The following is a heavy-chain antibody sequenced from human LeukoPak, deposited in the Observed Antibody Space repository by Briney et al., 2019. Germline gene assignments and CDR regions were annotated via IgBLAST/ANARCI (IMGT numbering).Heavy chain of an antibody. CDR1: GYTFTGYY. Sequence: ASVKVSCKASGYTFTGYYMHWVRQAPGQGLEWKGWINPNSDGTNYAQKFQGRVTMTRDTSTSTTYMEVSRLRSDDTAVYYCARDRDGMDVWGQGTTVTVSS. D-gene: IGHD3-10*01. CDR2: INPNSDGT. V-gene: IGHV1-2*02. J-gene: IGHJ6*02. CDR3: ARDRDGMDV.